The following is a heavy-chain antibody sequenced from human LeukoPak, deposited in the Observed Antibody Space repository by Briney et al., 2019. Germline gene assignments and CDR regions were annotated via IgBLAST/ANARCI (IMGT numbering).Heavy chain of an antibody. D-gene: IGHD2-21*02. V-gene: IGHV3-30*02. CDR1: GFTFSSYG. CDR3: AKDADQPLLGPLDY. CDR2: IRYDGSNK. J-gene: IGHJ4*02. Sequence: GGSLRLSCAASGFTFSSYGMHWVRQAPGKGLEWVAFIRYDGSNKYYADSVKGRFTISRDNSKNTLYLQMNSLRAEDTAVYYCAKDADQPLLGPLDYWGQGTLVTVSS.